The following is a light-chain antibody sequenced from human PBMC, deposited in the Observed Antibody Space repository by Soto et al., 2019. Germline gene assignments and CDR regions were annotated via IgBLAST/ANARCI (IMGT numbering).Light chain of an antibody. J-gene: IGKJ1*01. V-gene: IGKV1-5*01. Sequence: DIQMTQSPSTLSASVGDRVTITCRASQSISRWLAWYQQKPGKAPKVLIWDASSLQRGVPSRFSGSGFGTEFTLTISRLEPDDFAMYYCQQYNDYSTWTFGQGTKVDIK. CDR2: DAS. CDR1: QSISRW. CDR3: QQYNDYSTWT.